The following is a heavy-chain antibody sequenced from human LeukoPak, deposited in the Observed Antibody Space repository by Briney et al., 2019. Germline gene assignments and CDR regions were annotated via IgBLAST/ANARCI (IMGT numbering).Heavy chain of an antibody. CDR3: ARPGADCGSAGCYTYPYYGLDV. D-gene: IGHD2-2*02. J-gene: IGHJ6*02. CDR2: ISAYNGNT. V-gene: IGHV1-18*01. Sequence: ASVTVSFKASGYSFSGHGITWVRQAPGQGLEWMGWISAYNGNTKYAQNLQARVTMTTDISTSTAYMELRSLRSDDTAVYYCARPGADCGSAGCYTYPYYGLDVWGQGTTVTVSS. CDR1: GYSFSGHG.